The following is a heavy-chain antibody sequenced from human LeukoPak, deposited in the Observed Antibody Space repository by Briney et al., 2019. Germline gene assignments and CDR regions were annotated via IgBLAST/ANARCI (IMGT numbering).Heavy chain of an antibody. D-gene: IGHD2-15*01. Sequence: SQSLSLTYVLSGNRLSSNSVTCICIRQSPSRGLESLLSTFYRSKCYNDYAVSVKSRITITPDTSKTQFSLQLNSVTPEDTAVYYCARGAGGYCSGGSCYSGAHYFDYWGQGTLVTVSS. J-gene: IGHJ4*02. CDR1: GNRLSSNSVT. CDR3: ARGAGGYCSGGSCYSGAHYFDY. V-gene: IGHV6-1*01. CDR2: TFYRSKCYN.